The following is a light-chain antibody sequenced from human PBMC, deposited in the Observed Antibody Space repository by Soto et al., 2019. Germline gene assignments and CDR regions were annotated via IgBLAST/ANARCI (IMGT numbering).Light chain of an antibody. J-gene: IGKJ2*01. Sequence: DIQLTQSPSLLSASVGDRVTITCRASLGVSNHLAWFQQKPGKAPKLLISDAFTLQSGVPSRFSGSGSGTEFPLSIRGLQPEDFATYYCHQLNTYPYTFGQGTRLDIK. V-gene: IGKV1-9*01. CDR3: HQLNTYPYT. CDR1: LGVSNH. CDR2: DAF.